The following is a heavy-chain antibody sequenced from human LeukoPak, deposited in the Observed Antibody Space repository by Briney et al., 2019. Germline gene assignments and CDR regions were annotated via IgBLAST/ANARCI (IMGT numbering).Heavy chain of an antibody. V-gene: IGHV4-59*01. CDR1: GGPISSYQ. J-gene: IGHJ3*02. CDR2: LYYSGNT. CDR3: ARHGSTSLHYAFDI. Sequence: SETLSLTCTVSGGPISSYQWSWIRQPPGKGLEWIAYLYYSGNTNYNPSLKSRLTLSVDTSKNQFSLKLNSVIAADTALYYCARHGSTSLHYAFDIWGQGTMVTVSS. D-gene: IGHD2-2*01.